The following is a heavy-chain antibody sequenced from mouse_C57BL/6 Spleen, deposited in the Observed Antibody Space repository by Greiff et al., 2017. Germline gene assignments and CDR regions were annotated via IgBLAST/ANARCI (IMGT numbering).Heavy chain of an antibody. CDR3: ARDYGSSYGWYFDV. J-gene: IGHJ1*03. V-gene: IGHV5-4*01. CDR1: GFTFISYA. D-gene: IGHD1-1*01. Sequence: VQGVESGGGLVKPGGSLKLSCAASGFTFISYAMSWVRQTPEKRLEWVATISDGGSYTYYPDNVKGRFTISRDNAKNNLYLQMSHLKSEDTAMYYCARDYGSSYGWYFDVWGTGTTVTVSS. CDR2: ISDGGSYT.